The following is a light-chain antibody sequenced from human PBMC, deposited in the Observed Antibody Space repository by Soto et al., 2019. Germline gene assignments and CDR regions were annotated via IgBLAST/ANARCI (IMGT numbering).Light chain of an antibody. J-gene: IGKJ3*01. CDR3: QQRSNWIFT. CDR1: QSVSSY. CDR2: DAS. V-gene: IGKV3-11*01. Sequence: EIVLTQSPATLSLSPGERATLSCRASQSVSSYLAWYQQKPGQAPRLLIYDASNRATGIPARFSGSGSGTDFTVTISSLEPEDVAVYYCQQRSNWIFTFGPGTKVDIK.